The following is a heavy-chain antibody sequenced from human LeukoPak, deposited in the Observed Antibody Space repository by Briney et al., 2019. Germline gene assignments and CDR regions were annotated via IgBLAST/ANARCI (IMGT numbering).Heavy chain of an antibody. Sequence: PSETLSLTCAVYGGSFSGYYWSWIRQPPGKGLGWIGEINHSGSTNYNPSLKSRVTISVDTSKNQFSLKLSSVTAADTAVYYCARGRRIFGVVIPYPFDYWGQGTLVTVSS. J-gene: IGHJ4*02. CDR3: ARGRRIFGVVIPYPFDY. CDR1: GGSFSGYY. CDR2: INHSGST. V-gene: IGHV4-34*01. D-gene: IGHD3-3*01.